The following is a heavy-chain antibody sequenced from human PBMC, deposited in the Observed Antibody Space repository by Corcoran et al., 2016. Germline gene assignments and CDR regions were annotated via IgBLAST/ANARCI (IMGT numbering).Heavy chain of an antibody. Sequence: QVQLVQSGAEVKKPGSSVKVSCKASGSTFSSYAISWVRQAPGQGLEWMGGIIPIFGTTNYAQKFQGRVTITADESTNTAYMELSSLRSEDTAVYYCARDCGFGVVRYGMDVWGQGTTVTVSS. CDR3: ARDCGFGVVRYGMDV. J-gene: IGHJ6*02. D-gene: IGHD3-3*01. CDR2: IIPIFGTT. CDR1: GSTFSSYA. V-gene: IGHV1-69*01.